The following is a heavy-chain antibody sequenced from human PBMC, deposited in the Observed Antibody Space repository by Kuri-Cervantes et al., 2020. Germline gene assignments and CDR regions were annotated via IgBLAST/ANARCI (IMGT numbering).Heavy chain of an antibody. V-gene: IGHV3-21*01. D-gene: IGHD2-2*01. CDR3: ARMGSSNQLFAPNLDY. J-gene: IGHJ4*02. CDR2: ISGSSTYI. Sequence: GESLKISCAASGFTFSTYSFNWVRQAPGKGLEWVSSISGSSTYIFYADSVKGRFTISRDVSKSTMFLEMNSLRREDTAVYYCARMGSSNQLFAPNLDYWGQGALVTVSS. CDR1: GFTFSTYS.